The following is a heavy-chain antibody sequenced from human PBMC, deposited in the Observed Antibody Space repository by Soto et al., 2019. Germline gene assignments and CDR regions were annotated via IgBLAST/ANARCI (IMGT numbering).Heavy chain of an antibody. CDR1: GGSISSHF. V-gene: IGHV4-59*08. J-gene: IGHJ6*03. CDR3: ARETYYYYYMDV. CDR2: IYNSGST. Sequence: PSETLSITCTVSGGSISSHFWSWIRQTPGKGLEWIGHIYNSGSTNYNPSLKSRVTISVDTSKNQFSLKLSSVTAADTAVYYCARETYYYYYMDVWGKGTTVTVSS.